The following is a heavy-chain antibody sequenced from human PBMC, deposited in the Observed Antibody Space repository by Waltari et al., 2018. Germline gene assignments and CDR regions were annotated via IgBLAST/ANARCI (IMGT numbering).Heavy chain of an antibody. CDR2: ICYRGST. D-gene: IGHD1-26*01. CDR3: ARSYEDLVGATMHFDY. J-gene: IGHJ4*02. Sequence: QLQLQESGPGLVKPSETLSLTCTVSGGSISSSSYYWGWIRQPPGEGLEWIGSICYRGSTYYHPSLKSRGTISVDTSKNQFSRKLSSVTAADTAVYYCARSYEDLVGATMHFDYWGQGTLVTVSS. V-gene: IGHV4-39*01. CDR1: GGSISSSSYY.